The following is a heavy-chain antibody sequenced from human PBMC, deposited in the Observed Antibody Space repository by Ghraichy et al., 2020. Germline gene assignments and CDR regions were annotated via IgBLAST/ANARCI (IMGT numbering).Heavy chain of an antibody. CDR3: ARHLSGSGRAWAYYFDY. CDR2: INHSGST. J-gene: IGHJ4*02. CDR1: GGSFSGYY. D-gene: IGHD1-26*01. Sequence: GSLRLSCAVYGGSFSGYYWSWIRQPPGKGLEWIGEINHSGSTNYNPSLKSRVTISVDTSKNQFSLKLSSVTAADTAVYYCARHLSGSGRAWAYYFDYWGQGTLVTVSS. V-gene: IGHV4-34*01.